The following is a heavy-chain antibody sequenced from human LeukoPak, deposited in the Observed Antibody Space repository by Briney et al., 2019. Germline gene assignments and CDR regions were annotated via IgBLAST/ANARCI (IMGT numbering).Heavy chain of an antibody. CDR1: GGALSVYH. J-gene: IGHJ4*02. CDR3: ARGRTTYDY. CDR2: IKHSGST. V-gene: IGHV4-34*01. Sequence: SDTLSPTWAVYGGALSVYHWGWIRLPPRKGLEWIGEIKHSGSTHYTPSLKRRVTISVDTSKNQFSLKLSSVTAADTAVYYCARGRTTYDYWGQGTLVTVSS. D-gene: IGHD4-17*01.